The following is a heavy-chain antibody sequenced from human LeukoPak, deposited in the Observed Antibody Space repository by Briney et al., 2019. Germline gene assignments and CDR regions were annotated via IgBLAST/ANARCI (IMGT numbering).Heavy chain of an antibody. CDR2: SNPNSGGT. V-gene: IGHV1-2*02. Sequence: ASVKVSCKASGYTFTGYYMHWVRQAPGQGLEWMGWSNPNSGGTNYAQKFQGRVTMTSVTSISTAYMELSRLRSDDTAVYYCARDDSSSWSNWFDPWGQGTLVTVSS. CDR1: GYTFTGYY. J-gene: IGHJ5*02. D-gene: IGHD6-13*01. CDR3: ARDDSSSWSNWFDP.